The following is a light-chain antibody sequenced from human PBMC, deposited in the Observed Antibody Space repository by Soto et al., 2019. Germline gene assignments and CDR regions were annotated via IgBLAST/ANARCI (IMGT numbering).Light chain of an antibody. V-gene: IGKV1-27*01. Sequence: DIQMTQSPTSLSASVGDRVTITCRASQGIRNFVAWYQQKPGKAPKLLIYAPSTLQSGVPSRFSGSGSGTDFTLTINILQPEDVATYCYQKYSSVPVFGPGTKVEIK. CDR1: QGIRNF. CDR2: APS. J-gene: IGKJ3*01. CDR3: QKYSSVPV.